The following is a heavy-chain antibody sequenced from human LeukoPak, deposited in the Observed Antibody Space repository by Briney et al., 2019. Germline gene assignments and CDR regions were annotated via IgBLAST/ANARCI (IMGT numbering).Heavy chain of an antibody. Sequence: SETLSLTCTVSGGSISSSYWSWIRQPPGKGLEWIGYICNSGNTNYNPSLKSRVTISVDMSKNQFSLKLSSVTAADTAVYYCARGHNNWFDPWGQGTLVTVSS. CDR2: ICNSGNT. CDR1: GGSISSSY. CDR3: ARGHNNWFDP. V-gene: IGHV4-59*01. J-gene: IGHJ5*02.